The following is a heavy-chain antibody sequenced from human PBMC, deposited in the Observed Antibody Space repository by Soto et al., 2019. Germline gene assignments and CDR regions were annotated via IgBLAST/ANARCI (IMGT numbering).Heavy chain of an antibody. D-gene: IGHD4-17*01. Sequence: GGSLRLSCAASGFTFSSYAMHWVRQAPGKGLEWVAVISYDGSNKYYADSVKGRFTISRDNSKNTLYLQMNSLRAEDTAVYYCARDLTVTTFLVGEVETFDYWGQGTLVTVSS. CDR3: ARDLTVTTFLVGEVETFDY. V-gene: IGHV3-30-3*01. J-gene: IGHJ4*02. CDR1: GFTFSSYA. CDR2: ISYDGSNK.